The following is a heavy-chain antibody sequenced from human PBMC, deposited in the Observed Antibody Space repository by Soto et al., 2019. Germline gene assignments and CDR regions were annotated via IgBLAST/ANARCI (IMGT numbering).Heavy chain of an antibody. D-gene: IGHD2-2*01. CDR1: GGSIISSSYY. J-gene: IGHJ4*02. Sequence: PSETLSLTCTVSGGSIISSSYYWGWIRQPPGKGLEWIGSIYYSGSSYYNPSLKSRVTISVDTSKNQFSLKLRSVTAADTAVYYCARHPDLGYCSSTSCRSGDYWGQGTLVTVSS. CDR3: ARHPDLGYCSSTSCRSGDY. CDR2: IYYSGSS. V-gene: IGHV4-39*01.